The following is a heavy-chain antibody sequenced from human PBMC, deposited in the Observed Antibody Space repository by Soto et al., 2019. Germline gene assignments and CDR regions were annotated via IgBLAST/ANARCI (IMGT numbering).Heavy chain of an antibody. V-gene: IGHV4-30-4*01. CDR2: ISYSGTT. J-gene: IGHJ5*02. CDR3: ARGRGYGSGLDP. D-gene: IGHD5-18*01. CDR1: GDSISSHNNY. Sequence: QVQLQESGPGLVKPSQTLSLTCTVSGDSISSHNNYWSWIRQPPGDGLEWIGFISYSGTTSYSPSLKSRVAIPLDTPKNQFSLSLSSVTAADTAVYYCARGRGYGSGLDPWGQGTLVTVSS.